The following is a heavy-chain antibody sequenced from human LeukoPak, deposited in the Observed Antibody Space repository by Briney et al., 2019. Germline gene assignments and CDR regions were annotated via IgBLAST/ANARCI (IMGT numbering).Heavy chain of an antibody. CDR1: GFTFSSYA. J-gene: IGHJ4*02. CDR2: ISYDGSNK. V-gene: IGHV3-30-3*01. Sequence: PGGSLRLSCAASGFTFSSYAMSWVRQAPGKGLEWVAVISYDGSNKYYADSVKGRFTISRDNSKNTLYLQMNSLRAEDTAVYYCARTLSGQDYWGQGTLVTVSS. CDR3: ARTLSGQDY. D-gene: IGHD6-19*01.